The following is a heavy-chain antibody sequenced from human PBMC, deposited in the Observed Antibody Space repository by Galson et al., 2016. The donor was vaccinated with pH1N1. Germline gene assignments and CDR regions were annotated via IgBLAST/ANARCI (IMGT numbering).Heavy chain of an antibody. Sequence: SVKVSCKASGGTFGSYGFNWVRQAPGQGLEWMGGIIPILKTAKYAQKFQGRVTITADESTTTAYMEPSSLRSEDTAVYFCAREDYYDTDLSDWYFDLWGRGTLLTVSS. CDR2: IIPILKTA. J-gene: IGHJ2*01. V-gene: IGHV1-69*13. D-gene: IGHD3-22*01. CDR3: AREDYYDTDLSDWYFDL. CDR1: GGTFGSYG.